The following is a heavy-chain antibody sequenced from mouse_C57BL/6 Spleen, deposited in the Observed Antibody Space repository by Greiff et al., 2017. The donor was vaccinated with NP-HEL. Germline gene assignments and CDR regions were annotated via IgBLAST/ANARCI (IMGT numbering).Heavy chain of an antibody. V-gene: IGHV5-6*01. CDR2: ISSGGSYT. J-gene: IGHJ4*01. CDR1: GFTFSSYG. CDR3: ASYYGSIYGAMDY. D-gene: IGHD1-1*01. Sequence: EVMLVESGGDLVKPGGSLKLSCAASGFTFSSYGMSWVRQTPDKRLEWVATISSGGSYTYYPDSVKGRFTISRDNAKNTLYLQMSSLKSEDTAMYYCASYYGSIYGAMDYWGQGTSVTVSS.